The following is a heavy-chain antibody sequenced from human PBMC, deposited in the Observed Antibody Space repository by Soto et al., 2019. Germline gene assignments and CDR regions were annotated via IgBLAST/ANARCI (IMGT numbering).Heavy chain of an antibody. CDR1: GFTFSSYS. CDR2: ISSSSSYI. Sequence: PRLSCAASGFTFSSYSMNWVRQAPGKGLEWVSSISSSSSYIYYADSVKGRFTISRDNAKNSLYLQMNSLRAEDTAVYYCARARTSLVANYYYYYGMDVWGQGTTVTVSS. J-gene: IGHJ6*02. V-gene: IGHV3-21*01. D-gene: IGHD2-2*01. CDR3: ARARTSLVANYYYYYGMDV.